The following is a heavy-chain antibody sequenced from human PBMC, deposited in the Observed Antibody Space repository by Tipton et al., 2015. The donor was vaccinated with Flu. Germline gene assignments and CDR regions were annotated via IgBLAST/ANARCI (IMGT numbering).Heavy chain of an antibody. CDR1: GGSIKNYF. Sequence: TLSLTCTVSGGSIKNYFWSWIRQPPGKGLEWIGGISYSGNIYYNPSLKSRVTISVDTSKSQFSLKLRSVTAADTAVYYCARLSYYDVDLKNFYFDYWGQGALVTVSS. CDR2: ISYSGNI. D-gene: IGHD3-10*02. J-gene: IGHJ4*02. CDR3: ARLSYYDVDLKNFYFDY. V-gene: IGHV4-59*05.